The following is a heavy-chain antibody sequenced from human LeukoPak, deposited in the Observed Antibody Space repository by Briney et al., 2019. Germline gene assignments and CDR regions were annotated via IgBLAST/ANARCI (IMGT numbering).Heavy chain of an antibody. CDR1: GYTFTGYY. CDR3: ASSYCSGGSCYWFDP. J-gene: IGHJ5*02. Sequence: GASVKVSCKASGYTFTGYYMHWVRQAPGQGLEWMGWINPNSGGTNYAQKFQGRLTMTRDTSISTAYMELSRLRSDDTAVYYCASSYCSGGSCYWFDPWGQGTLVTVSS. V-gene: IGHV1-2*02. CDR2: INPNSGGT. D-gene: IGHD2-15*01.